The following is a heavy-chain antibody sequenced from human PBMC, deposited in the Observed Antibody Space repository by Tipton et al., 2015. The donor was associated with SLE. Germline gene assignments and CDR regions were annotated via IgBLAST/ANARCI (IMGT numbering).Heavy chain of an antibody. D-gene: IGHD3-3*01. CDR2: IYTSGST. Sequence: TLSLTCTVSGGSISSYYWSWIRQPPGKGLEWIGYIYTSGSTNYNPSLKRRVTISVDTSKNQFSLKLSSVTAADTAVYYCARAGAPYTILEGAMDVWGKGTTVTVSS. CDR1: GGSISSYY. J-gene: IGHJ6*03. V-gene: IGHV4-4*08. CDR3: ARAGAPYTILEGAMDV.